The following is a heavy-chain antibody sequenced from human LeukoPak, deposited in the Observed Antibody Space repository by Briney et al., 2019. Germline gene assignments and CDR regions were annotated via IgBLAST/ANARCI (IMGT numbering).Heavy chain of an antibody. CDR3: ARGIVGATTIDY. V-gene: IGHV3-74*01. CDR2: IKPDGSST. Sequence: GGSLRLSCAASGFTFSSYWMHWVRQAPGKGLVWVSRIKPDGSSTAYADSVKGRFTISGDNAKNTLYLQMNSLRAEDTAVYYCARGIVGATTIDYWGQGTLVTVSS. D-gene: IGHD1-26*01. CDR1: GFTFSSYW. J-gene: IGHJ4*02.